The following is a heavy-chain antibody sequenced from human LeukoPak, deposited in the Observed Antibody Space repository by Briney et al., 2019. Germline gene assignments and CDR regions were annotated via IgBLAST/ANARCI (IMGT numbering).Heavy chain of an antibody. CDR1: GFTFDDYA. CDR3: AKDFYYDSSGYYYPFDY. J-gene: IGHJ4*02. CDR2: ISWNSGSI. Sequence: GRSLRLSYAASGFTFDDYAMHWVRQAPGKGLEWVSGISWNSGSIGYADSVKGRFTISRDNSKNTLYLQMNSLRAEDTAVYYCAKDFYYDSSGYYYPFDYWGQGTLVTVSS. V-gene: IGHV3-9*01. D-gene: IGHD3-22*01.